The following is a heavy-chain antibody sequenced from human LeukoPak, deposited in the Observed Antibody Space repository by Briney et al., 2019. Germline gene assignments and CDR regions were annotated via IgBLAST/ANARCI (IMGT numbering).Heavy chain of an antibody. Sequence: PGGSLRLSCAASGFTFSSYSMNWVRQAPGQGLEWVAVISYDGSNKYYADSVKGRFTISRDNSKNTLYLQMNSLRAEDTAVYYCARESGRGSWYDIDYWGQGTLVTVSS. V-gene: IGHV3-30*03. J-gene: IGHJ4*02. CDR3: ARESGRGSWYDIDY. CDR1: GFTFSSYS. D-gene: IGHD6-13*01. CDR2: ISYDGSNK.